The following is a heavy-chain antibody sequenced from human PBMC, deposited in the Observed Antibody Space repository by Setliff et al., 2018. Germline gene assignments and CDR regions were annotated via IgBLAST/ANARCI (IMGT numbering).Heavy chain of an antibody. CDR1: GYSISSGYY. V-gene: IGHV4-38-2*01. CDR2: IYYSGST. CDR3: ARAHPSRMIVVVRAYYYFDY. J-gene: IGHJ4*02. Sequence: SETLSLTCAVSGYSISSGYYWGWIRQPLGKGLEWIGSIYYSGSTYYNPSLKSRVTISVDTSKNQFSLKLSSVTAADTAVYYCARAHPSRMIVVVRAYYYFDYWGQGTLVTVSS. D-gene: IGHD3-22*01.